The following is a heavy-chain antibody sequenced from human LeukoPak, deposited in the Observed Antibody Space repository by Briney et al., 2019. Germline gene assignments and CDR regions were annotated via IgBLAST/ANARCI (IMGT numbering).Heavy chain of an antibody. CDR2: IYYSGST. CDR1: GGSVSSYY. CDR3: ARATSSSQYYYYYYYMDV. D-gene: IGHD6-6*01. J-gene: IGHJ6*03. Sequence: SETLSLTCTVSGGSVSSYYWSWIRQSPGKGLEWIGYIYYSGSTNYNPSLKSRDTISVDTSKNQFSLKLSSVTAADTAVYYCARATSSSQYYYYYYYMDVWGKGTTVTVSS. V-gene: IGHV4-59*02.